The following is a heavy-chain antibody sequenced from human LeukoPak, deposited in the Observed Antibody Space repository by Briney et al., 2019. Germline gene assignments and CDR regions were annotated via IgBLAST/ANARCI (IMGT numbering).Heavy chain of an antibody. CDR2: ISGSGGST. CDR1: GFSFSSYA. J-gene: IGHJ4*02. V-gene: IGHV3-23*01. CDR3: AKGPGRYYGSGSYPLFDY. D-gene: IGHD3-10*01. Sequence: GGSLRLSCAASGFSFSSYAMGWVRQAPGKGLEWVSGISGSGGSTYCADPVKGRFTISRDNSKNTLSLQMNSLRAEDTGVYYCAKGPGRYYGSGSYPLFDYWGQGTLVTVSS.